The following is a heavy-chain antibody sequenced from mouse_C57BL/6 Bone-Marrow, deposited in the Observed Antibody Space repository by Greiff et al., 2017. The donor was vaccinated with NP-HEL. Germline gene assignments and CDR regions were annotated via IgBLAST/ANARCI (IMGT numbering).Heavy chain of an antibody. V-gene: IGHV1-81*01. CDR2: IYPRSGST. CDR3: ARDLYDYDGVLFDY. Sequence: VKLVQSGAELARPGASVKLSCKASGYTFTSYGISWVKQRTGQGLEWIGEIYPRSGSTYYNEKFKGKATLTADKSSSTAYMELRSLTSEDSAVCFCARDLYDYDGVLFDYWGQGTTLTVSS. CDR1: GYTFTSYG. D-gene: IGHD2-4*01. J-gene: IGHJ2*01.